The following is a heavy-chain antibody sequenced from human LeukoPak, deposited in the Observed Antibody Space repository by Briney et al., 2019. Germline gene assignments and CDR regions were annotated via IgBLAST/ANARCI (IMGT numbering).Heavy chain of an antibody. CDR3: ASNYGGEAHFDY. CDR2: IIPILGIA. D-gene: IGHD4-23*01. Sequence: ASVKVSCKASGGTFSSYAISWVRQAPGQGLEWMGRIIPILGIANYAQKFQGRVTITADKSTSTAYMELSSLRSEDTAVYYCASNYGGEAHFDYWGQGTLVTVSS. CDR1: GGTFSSYA. V-gene: IGHV1-69*04. J-gene: IGHJ4*02.